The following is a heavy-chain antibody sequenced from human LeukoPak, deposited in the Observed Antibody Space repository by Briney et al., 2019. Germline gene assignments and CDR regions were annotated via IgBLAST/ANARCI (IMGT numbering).Heavy chain of an antibody. V-gene: IGHV3-23*01. Sequence: GGSLRLSCAASGFTFSSYAMSWVRPAPGQGLEWVSAISASGGTTYYADSVKGRFTISRDNSKNTLYLQMSGLRAEDTAVYYCAKEPREYCSSTSCPNWIDPWGQGTLVTVSS. CDR3: AKEPREYCSSTSCPNWIDP. D-gene: IGHD2-2*01. CDR2: ISASGGTT. CDR1: GFTFSSYA. J-gene: IGHJ5*02.